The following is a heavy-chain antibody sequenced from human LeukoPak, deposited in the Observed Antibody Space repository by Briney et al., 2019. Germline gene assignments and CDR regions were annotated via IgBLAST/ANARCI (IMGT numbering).Heavy chain of an antibody. CDR2: ISWNSGTI. Sequence: GGSLRLSCAASGFTFDGFAMQWVRQTPGKGLEWVSGISWNSGTILYADSVKGRFTISRDNAKNPLYLQMNSLRAEDTALYYCVKDGGLGDSFGDYFEYWGQGTLVTVSS. V-gene: IGHV3-9*01. D-gene: IGHD2-21*02. CDR3: VKDGGLGDSFGDYFEY. J-gene: IGHJ4*02. CDR1: GFTFDGFA.